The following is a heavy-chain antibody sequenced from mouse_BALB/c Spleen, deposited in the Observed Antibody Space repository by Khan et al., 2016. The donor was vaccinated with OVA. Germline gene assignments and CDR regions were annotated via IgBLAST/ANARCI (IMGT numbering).Heavy chain of an antibody. CDR3: AKDPPYYAMDY. CDR2: IWGGGSK. V-gene: IGHV2-6-5*01. CDR1: GFSLTDYA. Sequence: VQLQESGPGLVAPSQSLSITCTVSGFSLTDYAVSWIRQPPGKGLEWLGVIWGGGSKYYNSALKSRLSISTDNSKSQVFLKMNSLHTDDTAMYYCAKDPPYYAMDYWGQGTSVTVSS. J-gene: IGHJ4*01.